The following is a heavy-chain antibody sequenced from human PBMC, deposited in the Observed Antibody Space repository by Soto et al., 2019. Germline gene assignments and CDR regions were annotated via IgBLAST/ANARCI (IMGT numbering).Heavy chain of an antibody. V-gene: IGHV1-18*04. J-gene: IGHJ4*02. CDR1: GYTFTSYG. Sequence: QVQLVQSGTEVKKPGASVKVSCKAFGYTFTSYGFSWVRQVPGQGLEWLGWISAFNGDTKYAQTMNGRLTVTTDTSTTSVHMELRSLTPDDTAVYYCAREAGWQRMVPYDWGQGTLVTVSS. D-gene: IGHD6-25*01. CDR3: AREAGWQRMVPYD. CDR2: ISAFNGDT.